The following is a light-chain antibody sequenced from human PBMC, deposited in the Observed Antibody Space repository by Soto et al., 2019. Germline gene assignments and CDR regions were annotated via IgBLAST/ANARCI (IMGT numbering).Light chain of an antibody. Sequence: DIQMTQSPSTLSASVGDRVTITCRASQSISSWLAWYQQKPGKAPKLLIYKASSLESGVPSRFSGSGSGTEFTLTISSLQPDDFATFYCQQYNSYLTLGWGTKVDIK. CDR1: QSISSW. V-gene: IGKV1-5*03. CDR3: QQYNSYLT. CDR2: KAS. J-gene: IGKJ4*01.